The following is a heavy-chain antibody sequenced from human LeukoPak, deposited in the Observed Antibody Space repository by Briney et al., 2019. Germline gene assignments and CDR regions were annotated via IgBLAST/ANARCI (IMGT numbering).Heavy chain of an antibody. V-gene: IGHV4-30-2*01. CDR3: ARLTGDGLDY. J-gene: IGHJ4*02. Sequence: SQTLSLTCTVSGGSISSGGYYWSWIRQPPGKGLEWIGYIYHSGSTYYNPSLKSRVTISVDRSKNQFSLKLSSVTAADTAVYYCARLTGDGLDYWGQGTLVTVSS. CDR2: IYHSGST. D-gene: IGHD5-24*01. CDR1: GGSISSGGYY.